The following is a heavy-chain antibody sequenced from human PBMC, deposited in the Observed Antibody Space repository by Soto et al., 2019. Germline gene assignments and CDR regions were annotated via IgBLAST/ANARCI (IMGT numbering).Heavy chain of an antibody. CDR1: GDSISGGGLS. J-gene: IGHJ5*02. CDR2: IYYPGLT. Sequence: QLQLQESGSRLLKPSQTLSLNCSVSGDSISGGGLSWNWLRQSPGRGLEWIGYIYYPGLTYYNPSLKSRVSMSLDTSENQVSLSLSSVTAADSAVYYCAGGKRSKTASAGTGWFDPWGPGTLVTVSS. CDR3: AGGKRSKTASAGTGWFDP. D-gene: IGHD6-13*01. V-gene: IGHV4-30-2*06.